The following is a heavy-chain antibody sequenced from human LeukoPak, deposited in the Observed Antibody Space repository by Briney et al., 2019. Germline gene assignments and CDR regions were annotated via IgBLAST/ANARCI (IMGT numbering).Heavy chain of an antibody. CDR3: VREDTPATANY. J-gene: IGHJ4*02. V-gene: IGHV3-33*01. D-gene: IGHD2-21*02. CDR2: IWYDGSNK. Sequence: GGSLRLSCAASGFTFSSYGMHWVRQAPGKGLEWVAVIWYDGSNKYYADSVKGQFTISRDNSKDTLFLQMHSLRPGDTAVYYCVREDTPATANYWGQGTLVTIS. CDR1: GFTFSSYG.